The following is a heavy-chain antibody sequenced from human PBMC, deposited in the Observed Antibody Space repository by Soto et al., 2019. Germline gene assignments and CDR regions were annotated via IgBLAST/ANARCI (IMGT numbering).Heavy chain of an antibody. CDR2: ITTYSTSI. D-gene: IGHD4-17*01. CDR3: ARGYGDYIPDACNI. Sequence: EVQLVESGGGLVKPGGSLRLSCAASGFTFSSYSMNWVRQAPGEGLEWVSSITTYSTSIYYSDSVKGRFTISRDNAKNSLFLQMNSLRAEDTAVYYCARGYGDYIPDACNIWGQETMVTVSS. CDR1: GFTFSSYS. J-gene: IGHJ3*02. V-gene: IGHV3-21*01.